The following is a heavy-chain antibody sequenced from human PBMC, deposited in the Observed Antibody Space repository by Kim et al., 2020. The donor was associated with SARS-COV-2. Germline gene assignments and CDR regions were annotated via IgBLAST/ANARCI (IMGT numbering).Heavy chain of an antibody. CDR2: IYSGGST. V-gene: IGHV3-66*01. CDR3: ARDQRITMVWGVIYYYYGMDD. CDR1: GFTVSSNY. D-gene: IGHD3-10*01. Sequence: GGSLRLSCAASGFTVSSNYMSWVRQAPGKGLEWVSVIYSGGSTYYADSVKGRFTISRDNSKNTLYRQMNSLRAEDTAVYYCARDQRITMVWGVIYYYYGMDDWGQGTTVTDYS. J-gene: IGHJ6*02.